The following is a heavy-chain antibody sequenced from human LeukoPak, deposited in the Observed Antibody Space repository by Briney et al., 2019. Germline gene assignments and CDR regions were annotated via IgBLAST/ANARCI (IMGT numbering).Heavy chain of an antibody. CDR2: INHNTVGT. J-gene: IGHJ4*02. Sequence: ASVKVSCKASGYTFSAYYMHWVRQDPGQRLEWMGWINHNTVGTNYGQKLQSRVTMTRDTSINTTYMELSNLRYYASAFYYCATVTKPQCFETGCYGAGAIDSWGPGTLVTVSA. D-gene: IGHD2-2*01. CDR3: ATVTKPQCFETGCYGAGAIDS. CDR1: GYTFSAYY. V-gene: IGHV1-2*02.